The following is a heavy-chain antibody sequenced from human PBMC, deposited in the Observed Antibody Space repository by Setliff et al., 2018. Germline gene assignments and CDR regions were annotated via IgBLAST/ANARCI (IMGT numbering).Heavy chain of an antibody. CDR2: VDRSGNT. CDR1: GDSISRSTYY. V-gene: IGHV4-39*01. Sequence: PSETLSLTCTLSGDSISRSTYYWGWTRQSPGKGLDWIGTVDRSGNTFYNPSLRSRVTISVDTSKNQISLKLTSVSAADTAVYYCARRDSTSYYGYSFDFWGRGTLVTSPQ. J-gene: IGHJ4*02. CDR3: ARRDSTSYYGYSFDF. D-gene: IGHD3-22*01.